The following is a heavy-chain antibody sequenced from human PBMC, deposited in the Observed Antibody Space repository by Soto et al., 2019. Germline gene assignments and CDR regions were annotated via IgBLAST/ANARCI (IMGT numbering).Heavy chain of an antibody. Sequence: HPGGSLRLSCAASGFTFSSYAMSWVRQAPGKGLEWVSAISGSGGSTYYTDSVKGRFTISRDNSKNTLYLQMNSLRAEDTAVYYCAKFFTSQISTAYDSSGYPSLHYGMDVWGQGTTVTVSS. V-gene: IGHV3-23*01. CDR1: GFTFSSYA. D-gene: IGHD3-22*01. CDR3: AKFFTSQISTAYDSSGYPSLHYGMDV. J-gene: IGHJ6*02. CDR2: ISGSGGST.